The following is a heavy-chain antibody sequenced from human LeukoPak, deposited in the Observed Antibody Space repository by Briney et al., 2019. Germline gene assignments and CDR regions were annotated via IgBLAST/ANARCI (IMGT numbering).Heavy chain of an antibody. CDR2: IYYSGST. Sequence: SETLSLTCTVSGGSISSYFWSWIRQPPGKGLEWIGHIYYSGSTNYNTSLKSRVIISVDMSKNQFSLKLSSVTAADTAVYYCARMISSGSMAIVYWGQGTLVTVSS. V-gene: IGHV4-59*01. CDR3: ARMISSGSMAIVY. D-gene: IGHD6-19*01. CDR1: GGSISSYF. J-gene: IGHJ4*02.